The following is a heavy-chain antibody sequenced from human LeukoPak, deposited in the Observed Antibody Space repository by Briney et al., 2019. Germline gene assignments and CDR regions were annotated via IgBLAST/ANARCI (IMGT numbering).Heavy chain of an antibody. CDR1: GFTFNTYG. D-gene: IGHD2-8*01. V-gene: IGHV3-30*02. Sequence: GGSLRLSCAASGFTFNTYGIHWVRQAPGKGLEWAAFIRYDGRNKYYADSVKGRFTISRDSSKNILYLQMNSLRAEDTAVYYCAKDRCSNGIGCYYYYMDVWGKGTTVTISS. CDR2: IRYDGRNK. CDR3: AKDRCSNGIGCYYYYMDV. J-gene: IGHJ6*03.